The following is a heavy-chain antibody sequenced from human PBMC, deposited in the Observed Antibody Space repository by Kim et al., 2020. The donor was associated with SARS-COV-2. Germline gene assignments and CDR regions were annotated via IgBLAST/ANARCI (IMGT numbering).Heavy chain of an antibody. Sequence: SVKGRFTISRDNTKNSLYLQMNSLRAEDTALYYCAKANYDSSGYYSAFDYWGQGTLVTVSS. CDR3: AKANYDSSGYYSAFDY. D-gene: IGHD3-22*01. J-gene: IGHJ4*02. V-gene: IGHV3-9*01.